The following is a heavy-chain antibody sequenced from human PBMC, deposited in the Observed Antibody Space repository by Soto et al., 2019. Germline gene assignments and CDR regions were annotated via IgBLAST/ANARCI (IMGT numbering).Heavy chain of an antibody. CDR2: VYYTGST. D-gene: IGHD3-10*01. Sequence: SETLSLTCTVSGGSISNFYWSWVRQPPGKGLEWIGYVYYTGSTSYNPSLKSRVTISADSSTGQFSLKLSSVTAADTAVYYCASSGYYYGSGSYLAFYYYYYMDVWGKGTTVTVSS. V-gene: IGHV4-59*08. J-gene: IGHJ6*03. CDR3: ASSGYYYGSGSYLAFYYYYYMDV. CDR1: GGSISNFY.